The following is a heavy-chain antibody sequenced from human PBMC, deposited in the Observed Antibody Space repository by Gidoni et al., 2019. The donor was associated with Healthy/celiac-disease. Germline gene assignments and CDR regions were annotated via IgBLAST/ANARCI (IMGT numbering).Heavy chain of an antibody. V-gene: IGHV3-64D*06. D-gene: IGHD3-3*01. CDR2: ISSNGGST. J-gene: IGHJ4*02. CDR1: GFTFSSYA. Sequence: EVQLVESGGGLVQPGGSLRLSCSASGFTFSSYAMHWVRQAPGKGLEYVSAISSNGGSTYYADSVKGRFTISRDNSKNTLYLQMSSLRAEDTAVYYCVRDYDFWSGYLDYWGQGTLVTVSS. CDR3: VRDYDFWSGYLDY.